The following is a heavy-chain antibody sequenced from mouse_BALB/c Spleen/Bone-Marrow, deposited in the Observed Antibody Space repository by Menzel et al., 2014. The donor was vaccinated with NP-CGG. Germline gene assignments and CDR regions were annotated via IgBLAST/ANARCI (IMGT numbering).Heavy chain of an antibody. V-gene: IGHV2-6-4*01. Sequence: VHLVESGPGLVAPSQSLSITCTVSGFSLSRYSVHWFRQPPGKGLEWLGMIWGGGSTDYNSALESRLSISKDNSKSQVLLKMNSLQTDDTAMYYCARNSGTWGFDYWGQGTTLTVSS. D-gene: IGHD3-2*02. CDR2: IWGGGST. CDR1: GFSLSRYS. J-gene: IGHJ2*01. CDR3: ARNSGTWGFDY.